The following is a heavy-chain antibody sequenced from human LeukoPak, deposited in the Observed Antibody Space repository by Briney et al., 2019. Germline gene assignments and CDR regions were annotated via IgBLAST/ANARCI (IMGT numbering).Heavy chain of an antibody. Sequence: PSETLSLTCTVSGGSISSSSYYWGWIRQPPGKGLEWIGSIYYSGSTYYNPSLKSRVTISVDTSKNQFSLKLSSVTAADTAVYYCARDRAEMATTSEGYWGQGTLVTVSS. D-gene: IGHD5-24*01. CDR1: GGSISSSSYY. CDR3: ARDRAEMATTSEGY. J-gene: IGHJ4*02. V-gene: IGHV4-39*07. CDR2: IYYSGST.